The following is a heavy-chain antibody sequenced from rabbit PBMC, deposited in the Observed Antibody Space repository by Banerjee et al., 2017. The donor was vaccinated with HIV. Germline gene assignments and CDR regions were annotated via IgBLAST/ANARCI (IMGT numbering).Heavy chain of an antibody. J-gene: IGHJ4*01. CDR1: GFSFSNKYV. V-gene: IGHV1S45*01. D-gene: IGHD4-2*01. Sequence: QEQLEESGGDLVKPEGSLTVTCTASGFSFSNKYVMCWVRQAPGKGLEWIGCINTSSGNTVYATWAKGRFTISKTSWTTVTLQMTSLTAADTXTYFCAXDPXYAGNAYRYFNLWGPGTLVTVS. CDR3: AXDPXYAGNAYRYFNL. CDR2: INTSSGNT.